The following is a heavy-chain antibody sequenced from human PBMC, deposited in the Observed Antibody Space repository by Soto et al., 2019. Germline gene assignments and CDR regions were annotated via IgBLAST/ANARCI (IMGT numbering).Heavy chain of an antibody. CDR2: IYYSGST. CDR3: ARASTLYDILTGSATAWFDP. J-gene: IGHJ5*02. V-gene: IGHV4-59*01. D-gene: IGHD3-9*01. Sequence: SETLSLTCTVSGGSISSYYWSWIRQPPGKGLEWIGYIYYSGSTNYNPSLKSRVTISVDTSKNQFSLKLSSVTAADTAVYYCARASTLYDILTGSATAWFDPWGQGTLVTVSS. CDR1: GGSISSYY.